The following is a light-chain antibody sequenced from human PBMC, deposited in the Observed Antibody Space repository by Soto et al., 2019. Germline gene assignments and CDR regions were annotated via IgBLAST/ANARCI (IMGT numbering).Light chain of an antibody. CDR3: QQYNNWPLT. CDR2: GAS. J-gene: IGKJ4*01. CDR1: QSVSSN. V-gene: IGKV3-15*01. Sequence: EIVMTQSPATLTVSPGERATLSCRASQSVSSNLAWYQQKPGQAPRLLIYGASTRATGIPARFSGSGSGTEFTLTISSLQSEYFAVYYCQQYNNWPLTFGGGTKVEI.